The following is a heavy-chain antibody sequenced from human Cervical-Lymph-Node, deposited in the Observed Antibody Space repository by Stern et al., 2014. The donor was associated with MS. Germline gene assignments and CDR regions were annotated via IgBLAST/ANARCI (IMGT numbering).Heavy chain of an antibody. V-gene: IGHV1-46*04. D-gene: IGHD3-10*01. CDR3: ARSGLGGAVGS. J-gene: IGHJ5*02. CDR2: MVPGGGST. Sequence: VQLVQSGAEVKQPGASVKVSCKTSGYSFTRYDIHWVRQAPGQGLEWMGLMVPGGGSTTYAQTWQGRVSMTRDTSATTVYMELRSLRSEDTAVYYCARSGLGGAVGSWGQGTLVTVSA. CDR1: GYSFTRYD.